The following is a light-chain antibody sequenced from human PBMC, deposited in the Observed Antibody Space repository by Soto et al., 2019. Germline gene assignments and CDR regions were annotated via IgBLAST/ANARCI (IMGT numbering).Light chain of an antibody. J-gene: IGLJ2*01. Sequence: QSALTQPASVSGSPGQSITISCTGTSSDVGGYNYVSWYQQHPGKAPKLMIYEVSNRPSGVSNRFSGSKSGNTASLTISGLQAEDEADYYCQSYDRNNVNLVFGGGTKLTVL. V-gene: IGLV2-14*01. CDR2: EVS. CDR1: SSDVGGYNY. CDR3: QSYDRNNVNLV.